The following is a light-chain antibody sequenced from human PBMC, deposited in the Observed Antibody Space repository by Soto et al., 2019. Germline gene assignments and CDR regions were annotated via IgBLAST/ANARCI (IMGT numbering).Light chain of an antibody. J-gene: IGKJ1*01. CDR3: QHYGYPQWT. CDR1: QSGRDMY. V-gene: IGKV3-20*01. Sequence: EIVLTQSPGTLSLSPGERATLSCRASQSGRDMYLAWYQQKPGQPPRLLIYGVSSRAYGIPDRFSGSGSGTDFTLTISRLEPEDFAVYYCQHYGYPQWTFGQATKVEIK. CDR2: GVS.